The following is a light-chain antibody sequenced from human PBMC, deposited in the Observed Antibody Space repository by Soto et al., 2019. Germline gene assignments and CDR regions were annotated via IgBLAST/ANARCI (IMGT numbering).Light chain of an antibody. J-gene: IGLJ2*01. V-gene: IGLV4-69*01. CDR2: LNSDGSH. Sequence: QPVLTQSPSASASLGASVKVTCTLSSGHSSYAIAWHQQQPEKGPRYLMKLNSDGSHSKGDGIPDRFSGSSSGAERYLTISSLQSEDEADYYCQTWATGIVIFGGGTKLTVL. CDR3: QTWATGIVI. CDR1: SGHSSYA.